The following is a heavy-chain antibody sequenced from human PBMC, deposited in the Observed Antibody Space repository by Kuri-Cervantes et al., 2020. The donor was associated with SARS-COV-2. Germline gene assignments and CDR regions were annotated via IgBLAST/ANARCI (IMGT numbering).Heavy chain of an antibody. D-gene: IGHD3-10*01. Sequence: GGSLRLSCAASGFSFSSYGMTWVRQAPGKGLEWVSYIGSSSSIIYYADSMKARFTISRDNAKNSLSLQMNSLRAEDTAVYYCARERYYSGHYGMDVWGQGTTVTVSS. CDR1: GFSFSSYG. J-gene: IGHJ6*02. V-gene: IGHV3-48*01. CDR3: ARERYYSGHYGMDV. CDR2: IGSSSSII.